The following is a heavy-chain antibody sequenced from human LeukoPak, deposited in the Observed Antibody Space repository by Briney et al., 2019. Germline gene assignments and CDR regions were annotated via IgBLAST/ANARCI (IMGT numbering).Heavy chain of an antibody. Sequence: SGPTLVNPTQTLTLTCTFSGFSLSTSGMRVSWIRQPPGKAREWLSRIDWDDDKFYSTSLKTRLTISKDTSKNQVVLTMTNMDPVDTAPYYCAREQQLVGGWFDPWGQGTLVTVSS. J-gene: IGHJ5*02. V-gene: IGHV2-70*04. CDR3: AREQQLVGGWFDP. D-gene: IGHD6-13*01. CDR1: GFSLSTSGMR. CDR2: IDWDDDK.